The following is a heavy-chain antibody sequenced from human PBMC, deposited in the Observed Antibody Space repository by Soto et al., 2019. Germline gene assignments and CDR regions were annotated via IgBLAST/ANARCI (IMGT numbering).Heavy chain of an antibody. D-gene: IGHD6-6*01. CDR1: GGSISSSSYY. CDR2: LYYSGST. Sequence: QLQLQESGPGLVKPSETLSLTCNVSGGSISSSSYYWGWIRPPPGKGLGWIGSLYYSGSTYYHQSLNRLLTTSVDTSKYQDSRKLSSVTAADTAVDYCASQAGRDSSSIAYWGQGTLVTGSS. CDR3: ASQAGRDSSSIAY. J-gene: IGHJ4*02. V-gene: IGHV4-39*01.